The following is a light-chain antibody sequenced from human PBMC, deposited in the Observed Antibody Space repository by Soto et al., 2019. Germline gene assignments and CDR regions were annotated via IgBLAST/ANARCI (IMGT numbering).Light chain of an antibody. CDR3: SSYTSSSTNV. CDR2: EVT. CDR1: SSDVGGYNF. V-gene: IGLV2-14*01. Sequence: QSALTQPASVSGSPGQSITISCTGTSSDVGGYNFVSWYQQDPGKAPKLMIFEVTNRPSGVSNRFSGSKYGNTASLTISGLQAEDEADYYCSSYTSSSTNVFGTGTKVTVL. J-gene: IGLJ1*01.